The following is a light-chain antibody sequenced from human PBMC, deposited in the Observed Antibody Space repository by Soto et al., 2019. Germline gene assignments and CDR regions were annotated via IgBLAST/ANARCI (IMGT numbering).Light chain of an antibody. Sequence: SALTQPASVSGSPGQSITISCTGTSSDVGGYNYVSWYQQHPGKAPKLMIYAVSNRPSGVSTRFSGSKSGNTASLTISGLQAEDEAEYHCSSYTTSSTLLYVFGTGTKLTVL. CDR3: SSYTTSSTLLYV. V-gene: IGLV2-14*01. J-gene: IGLJ1*01. CDR2: AVS. CDR1: SSDVGGYNY.